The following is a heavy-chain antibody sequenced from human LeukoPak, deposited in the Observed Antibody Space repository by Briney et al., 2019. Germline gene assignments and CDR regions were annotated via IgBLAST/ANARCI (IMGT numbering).Heavy chain of an antibody. Sequence: PGGSLRLSCAASGFTFSSYWMSWVRQAPGKGLEWVANIKQDGSEKYYVDSVKGRFTISRDNAKNSLYLQMNSLRAEDTAVYYCARGDTDYGDYYFDYWGQGTLVTVSS. J-gene: IGHJ4*02. V-gene: IGHV3-7*03. CDR3: ARGDTDYGDYYFDY. CDR1: GFTFSSYW. D-gene: IGHD4-17*01. CDR2: IKQDGSEK.